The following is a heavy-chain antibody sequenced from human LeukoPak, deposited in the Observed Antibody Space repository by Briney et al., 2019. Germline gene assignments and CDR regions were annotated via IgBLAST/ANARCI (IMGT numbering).Heavy chain of an antibody. CDR1: GFIFSSFE. D-gene: IGHD3-3*01. Sequence: GGFLRLSCAASGFIFSSFEMAWVRQAPGKGLEWVANIKQDGSEKYYVDSVKGRFTISRDNAKNSLYLQMNSLRAEDTAVYYCASRVNYDFWGFDPWGQGTLVTVSS. CDR2: IKQDGSEK. CDR3: ASRVNYDFWGFDP. V-gene: IGHV3-7*01. J-gene: IGHJ5*02.